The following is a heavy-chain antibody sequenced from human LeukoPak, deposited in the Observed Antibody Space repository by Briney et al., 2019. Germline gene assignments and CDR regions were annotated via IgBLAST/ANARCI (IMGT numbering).Heavy chain of an antibody. J-gene: IGHJ6*03. CDR2: IYTSGST. D-gene: IGHD6-13*01. V-gene: IGHV4-61*02. CDR1: GGSISSGSYY. Sequence: SETLSLTCTVSGGSISSGSYYWSWIRQPAGKGLEWIGRIYTSGSTNYNPSLKSRVTISVDTSKNQFSLKLSSVTAADTAVYYCAKCRYSSSFGARKKYYYYYMDVWGKGTTVTVSS. CDR3: AKCRYSSSFGARKKYYYYYMDV.